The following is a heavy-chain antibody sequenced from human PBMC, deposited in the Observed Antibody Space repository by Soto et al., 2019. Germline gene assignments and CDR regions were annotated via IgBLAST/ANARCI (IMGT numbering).Heavy chain of an antibody. J-gene: IGHJ6*02. Sequence: ASVKVSCKASGYTFTGYYVHWVRQAPGQGLEWMGWINPNSGDTYLAQRFQGRVTMNRDTSIGTAYMELRGLTSDDTAEYYCAKGGAIVAAGTRVYLYNAMDVWGQGATVTVSS. CDR3: AKGGAIVAAGTRVYLYNAMDV. CDR2: INPNSGDT. V-gene: IGHV1-2*02. D-gene: IGHD1-26*01. CDR1: GYTFTGYY.